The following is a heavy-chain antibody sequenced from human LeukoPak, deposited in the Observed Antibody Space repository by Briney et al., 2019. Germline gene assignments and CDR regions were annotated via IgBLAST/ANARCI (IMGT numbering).Heavy chain of an antibody. D-gene: IGHD2-2*01. CDR3: ARDGGTGWPFDI. J-gene: IGHJ3*02. V-gene: IGHV4-34*01. Sequence: SETLSLTCAVYGGSFSGYYWSWIRQPPGKGLEWIGEINHSGSTNYNPSLKSRVTISVDTSKNQFSLKLTSVTAADTAVYYCARDGGTGWPFDIWGQGTMVTVSS. CDR1: GGSFSGYY. CDR2: INHSGST.